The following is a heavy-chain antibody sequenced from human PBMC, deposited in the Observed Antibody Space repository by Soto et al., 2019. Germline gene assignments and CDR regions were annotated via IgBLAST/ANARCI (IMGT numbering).Heavy chain of an antibody. CDR1: GFTFSSYA. D-gene: IGHD5-18*01. V-gene: IGHV3-23*01. CDR3: ATRPRGYSYGLDY. CDR2: ISGSGGST. Sequence: QPGGSLRLSCAASGFTFSSYAMSWVRQAPGKGLEWVSAISGSGGSTYYADSVKGRFTISRDNSKNTLYLQMNSLRAEDTAVYYCATRPRGYSYGLDYWGQGTLVTAPQ. J-gene: IGHJ4*02.